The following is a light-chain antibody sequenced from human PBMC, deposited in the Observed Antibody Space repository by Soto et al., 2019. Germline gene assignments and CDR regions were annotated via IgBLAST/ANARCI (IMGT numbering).Light chain of an antibody. CDR2: GAS. Sequence: DIQLTQSPSFLSASVGDRVTITCRASQAISSYLDWYQQKPGKAPKLLIYGASTLQTGVPPRFSGSGSGTEFTLTISSLQPEDFATYYCQQVKNYPITFGQGTRLEIK. CDR3: QQVKNYPIT. J-gene: IGKJ5*01. V-gene: IGKV1-9*01. CDR1: QAISSY.